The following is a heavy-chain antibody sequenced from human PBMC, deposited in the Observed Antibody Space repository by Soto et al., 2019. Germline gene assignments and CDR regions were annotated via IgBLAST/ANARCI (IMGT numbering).Heavy chain of an antibody. D-gene: IGHD3-10*02. V-gene: IGHV3-23*01. J-gene: IGHJ5*02. Sequence: EVQLLESGGGLIQPGGSLRLSCAASGLTFSSYAMSWVRQAPGKGLEWVSAISGSGGSTYYADSVKGRFTISRDNSKNTLYLQMNSLRAEDMAVYYCADDPLYVRGVIHNWFDPWGQGTLVTVSS. CDR1: GLTFSSYA. CDR3: ADDPLYVRGVIHNWFDP. CDR2: ISGSGGST.